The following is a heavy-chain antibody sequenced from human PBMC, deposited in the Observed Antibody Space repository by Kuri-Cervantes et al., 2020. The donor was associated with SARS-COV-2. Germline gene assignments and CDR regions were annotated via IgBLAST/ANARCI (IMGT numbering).Heavy chain of an antibody. CDR1: GGSISSSSYY. CDR3: ARHASDPLSFYYMDV. V-gene: IGHV4-39*01. J-gene: IGHJ6*03. Sequence: SETLSLTCTVSGGSISSSSYYWGWIRQPPGKGLEWIGSIYYSGSTYYNPSLKSRVTISVDTSKNQFSLRLTSVTAADTAVYYCARHASDPLSFYYMDVWGKGATVTVSS. CDR2: IYYSGST.